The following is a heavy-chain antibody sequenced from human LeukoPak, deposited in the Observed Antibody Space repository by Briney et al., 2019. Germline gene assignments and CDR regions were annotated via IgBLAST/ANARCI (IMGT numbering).Heavy chain of an antibody. V-gene: IGHV1-8*03. CDR1: GYTFTDYY. CDR2: MNPYSANT. J-gene: IGHJ5*02. Sequence: ASVKVSCKASGYTFTDYYIHWVRQATGQGLEWMGWMNPYSANTGYAQNFQGRITITRNTSISTAYMELSSLRSEDTAVYYCARTQHLVLRSPLDPWGQGTLVTVSS. CDR3: ARTQHLVLRSPLDP. D-gene: IGHD6-13*01.